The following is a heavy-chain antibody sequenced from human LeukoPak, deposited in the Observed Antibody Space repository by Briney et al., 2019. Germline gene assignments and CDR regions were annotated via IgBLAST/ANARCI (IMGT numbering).Heavy chain of an antibody. CDR3: AKVALLGPLYYYYGMDV. CDR1: GFTFSSYA. CDR2: ISGSGGST. D-gene: IGHD3-16*01. Sequence: GGSLRLSCAASGFTFSSYAMSWVRQAPGKGLEWVSAISGSGGSTYYADSVKGRFTISRDNSKNTLYLQMNSLRAEDTAVYYCAKVALLGPLYYYYGMDVWGQGTTVTVSS. V-gene: IGHV3-23*01. J-gene: IGHJ6*02.